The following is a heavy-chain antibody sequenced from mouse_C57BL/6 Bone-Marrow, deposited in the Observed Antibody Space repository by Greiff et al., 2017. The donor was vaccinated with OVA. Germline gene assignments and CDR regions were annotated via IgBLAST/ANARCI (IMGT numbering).Heavy chain of an antibody. CDR1: GFSLTSYG. V-gene: IGHV2-5*01. D-gene: IGHD4-1*01. Sequence: QVQLQQSGPGLVQPSQSLSITCTVSGFSLTSYGVHWVRQSPGKGLEWLGVIWRGGSTDYNAAFMSRLSITKDNSKSQVFFKMNSLQADDTAIYYCAKRLTGTHYAMDYWGQGTSVTVSS. CDR2: IWRGGST. J-gene: IGHJ4*01. CDR3: AKRLTGTHYAMDY.